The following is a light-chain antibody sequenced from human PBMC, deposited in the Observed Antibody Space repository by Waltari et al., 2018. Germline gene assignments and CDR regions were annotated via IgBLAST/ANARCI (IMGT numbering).Light chain of an antibody. Sequence: EVVMTQSPVTLSVSPGERATLSCRASQNVGSNLAWYHQKPGQAPRLLVYGASTRATGIPARFSGRGSGTEFTLTISSLQSEDFAVYYCQQYNNWPRTFGQGTTVEIK. CDR3: QQYNNWPRT. J-gene: IGKJ1*01. CDR1: QNVGSN. CDR2: GAS. V-gene: IGKV3-15*01.